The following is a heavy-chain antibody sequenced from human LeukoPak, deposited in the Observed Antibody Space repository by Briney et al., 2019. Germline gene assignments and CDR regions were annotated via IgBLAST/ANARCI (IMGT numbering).Heavy chain of an antibody. CDR3: ARKALNLGALGY. V-gene: IGHV1-18*01. Sequence: ASVKVSCKASGYKFTSNGISWVRQAPGQGLEWMGWISTYNGNTNYAEKLQGRVTMTTDTSTSTAYLELRSLRSDDTAVYYCARKALNLGALGYWGQGTLVTVSS. CDR1: GYKFTSNG. J-gene: IGHJ4*02. D-gene: IGHD3-16*01. CDR2: ISTYNGNT.